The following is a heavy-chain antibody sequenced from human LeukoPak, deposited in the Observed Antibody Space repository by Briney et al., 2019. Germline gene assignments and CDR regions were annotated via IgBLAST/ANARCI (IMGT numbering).Heavy chain of an antibody. CDR1: GGSISSYY. CDR2: IYYSGST. Sequence: PSETLSLTCTVSGGSISSYYWSWIRQPPGKGLGWIGYIYYSGSTNYNPSLKGRVTISVDTSKNQFSLKLSSVTAADTAVYYCASAQIYYGSGSYAFDYWGQGTLVTVSS. CDR3: ASAQIYYGSGSYAFDY. J-gene: IGHJ4*02. V-gene: IGHV4-59*01. D-gene: IGHD3-10*01.